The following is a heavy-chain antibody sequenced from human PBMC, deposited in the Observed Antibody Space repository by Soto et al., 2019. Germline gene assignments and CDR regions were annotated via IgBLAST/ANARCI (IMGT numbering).Heavy chain of an antibody. V-gene: IGHV4-59*01. J-gene: IGHJ5*02. Sequence: SETLSLTCTVSGVSFSSYYWSWIRQPPGKGLEWIGYIHYSGSTSYNPSLKSRVAISVDTSKNQFSLKLSSVTAADTAVYYCARDVGYCISTSCYSWFDPWGQGTLVTVSS. CDR2: IHYSGST. CDR1: GVSFSSYY. CDR3: ARDVGYCISTSCYSWFDP. D-gene: IGHD2-2*02.